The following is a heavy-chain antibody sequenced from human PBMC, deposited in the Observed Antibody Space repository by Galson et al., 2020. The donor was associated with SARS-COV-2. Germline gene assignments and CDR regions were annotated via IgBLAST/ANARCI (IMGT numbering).Heavy chain of an antibody. CDR2: ISSSSSYI. CDR1: GFTFSNYN. Sequence: ASVKVSCAASGFTFSNYNMNWVRQAPGKGLEWVSFISSSSSYIYYADSVKGRFTISRDNAKNSLYLQMNSLRAEDTAVYYCARAGRSSSCSGGSCYFSDVWGKGTTVTVSS. CDR3: ARAGRSSSCSGGSCYFSDV. J-gene: IGHJ6*04. V-gene: IGHV3-21*01. D-gene: IGHD2-15*01.